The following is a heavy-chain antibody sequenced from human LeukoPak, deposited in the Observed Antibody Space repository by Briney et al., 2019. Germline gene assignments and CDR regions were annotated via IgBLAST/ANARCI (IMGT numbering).Heavy chain of an antibody. CDR1: GGSFSGYY. J-gene: IGHJ4*02. D-gene: IGHD3-10*01. V-gene: IGHV4-34*01. CDR2: INHSGST. CDR3: ARDRTRRPYYYGSGSYPFDY. Sequence: SETLSLTCAVYGGSFSGYYWSWIRQPPGKELEWIGEINHSGSTTYNPSLKSRVTISVDTSKNQFSLKLSSVTAADTAVYYCARDRTRRPYYYGSGSYPFDYWGQGTLVTVSS.